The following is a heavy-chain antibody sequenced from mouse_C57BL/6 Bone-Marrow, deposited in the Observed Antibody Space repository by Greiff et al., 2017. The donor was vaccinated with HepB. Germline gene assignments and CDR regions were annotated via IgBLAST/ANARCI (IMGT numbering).Heavy chain of an antibody. CDR3: ARHWPPTYDYGSSPYYAMDY. CDR2: IWSDGST. V-gene: IGHV2-6-1*01. J-gene: IGHJ4*01. CDR1: GFSLTSYG. D-gene: IGHD1-1*01. Sequence: QVQLKESGPGLVAPSQSLSITCTVSGFSLTSYGVHWVRQPPGKGLEWLVVIWSDGSTTYNSALKSRLSISKDNSKSQVFLKMNSLQTDDTAMYYCARHWPPTYDYGSSPYYAMDYWGQGTSVTVSS.